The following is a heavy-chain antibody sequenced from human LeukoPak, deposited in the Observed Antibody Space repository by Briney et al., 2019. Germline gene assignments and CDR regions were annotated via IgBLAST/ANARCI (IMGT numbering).Heavy chain of an antibody. J-gene: IGHJ4*02. V-gene: IGHV3-23*01. Sequence: GGSLRLSCAASGFTFSNFAMSWVRQAPEKGLEWVSAISGSGGSTYYADSVKGRFTISRDSSKNTLYLQINSLRAEDTAVYYCANPQNQPYDPIDYWGQGTLVTVSS. CDR3: ANPQNQPYDPIDY. D-gene: IGHD3-16*01. CDR2: ISGSGGST. CDR1: GFTFSNFA.